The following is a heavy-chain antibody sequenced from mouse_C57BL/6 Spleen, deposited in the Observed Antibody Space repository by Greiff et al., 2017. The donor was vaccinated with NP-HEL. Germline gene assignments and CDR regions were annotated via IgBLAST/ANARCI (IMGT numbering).Heavy chain of an antibody. Sequence: EVNLVESGGGLVKPGGSLKLSCAASGFTFSDYGMHWVRQAPEKGLEWVTYISSGSSTIYYADTVKGRFTISRDNAKNTLFLQMTSLRSEDTAMYYCAREANWKGAWFAYWGQRTLVTVSA. D-gene: IGHD4-1*01. J-gene: IGHJ3*01. CDR2: ISSGSSTI. CDR3: AREANWKGAWFAY. V-gene: IGHV5-17*01. CDR1: GFTFSDYG.